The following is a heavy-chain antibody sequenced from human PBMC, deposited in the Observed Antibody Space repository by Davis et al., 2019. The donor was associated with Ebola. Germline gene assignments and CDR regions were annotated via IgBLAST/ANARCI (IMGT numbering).Heavy chain of an antibody. CDR3: AKGGTPFLSAYGGNSPLDY. Sequence: GGSLRLSCAASGFTFSTYWMYWVRQAPGKGLEWVSVISGSGGSTYYADSVKGRFTISRDNSKNTLYLQMNSLRAEDTAVYYCAKGGTPFLSAYGGNSPLDYWGQGTLVTVSS. CDR1: GFTFSTYW. V-gene: IGHV3-23*01. CDR2: ISGSGGST. D-gene: IGHD4-23*01. J-gene: IGHJ4*02.